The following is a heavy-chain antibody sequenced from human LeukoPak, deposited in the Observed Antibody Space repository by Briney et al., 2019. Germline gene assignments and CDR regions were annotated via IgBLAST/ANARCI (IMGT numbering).Heavy chain of an antibody. D-gene: IGHD6-13*01. CDR3: ARDRYSSSDV. CDR1: GFTFSSYS. V-gene: IGHV3-21*01. Sequence: GGSLRLSCAASGFTFSSYSMNWVRQAPGKGLEWVSSISSRSSYIYYADSVKGRFTISRDNAKNSLYLQMNSLRAEDTAVYYCARDRYSSSDVWGQGTLVTVSS. J-gene: IGHJ4*02. CDR2: ISSRSSYI.